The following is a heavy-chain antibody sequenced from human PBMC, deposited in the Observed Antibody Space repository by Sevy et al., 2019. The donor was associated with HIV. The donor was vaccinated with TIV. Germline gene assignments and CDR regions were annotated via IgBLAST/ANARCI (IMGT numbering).Heavy chain of an antibody. J-gene: IGHJ3*01. CDR2: IYYSGST. CDR1: GGSXXXGSYY. CDR3: ARXXTXXXXXXX. Sequence: SETLSLTXTVSGGSXXXGSYYWSWIRQPPGXGLEWIGYIYYSGSTNYNPSLKSRVTISVDTSKNQFSLKLSSVTAADTAVYYCARXXTXXXXXXXWGXXTMVTVSS. V-gene: IGHV4-61*01.